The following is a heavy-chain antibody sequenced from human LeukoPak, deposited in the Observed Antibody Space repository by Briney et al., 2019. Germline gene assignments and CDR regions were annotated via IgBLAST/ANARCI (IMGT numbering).Heavy chain of an antibody. J-gene: IGHJ4*02. D-gene: IGHD5-12*01. Sequence: GGSLRLSCAASGFTFSNNDLSWVRQAPGKGLEWVSAISAGSGATYYADSVKGRFTISGDNVKNTLYLQMNSLRVEDTAVYYCAKGGWLENYWGQGTLVTVSS. CDR1: GFTFSNND. CDR3: AKGGWLENY. V-gene: IGHV3-23*01. CDR2: ISAGSGAT.